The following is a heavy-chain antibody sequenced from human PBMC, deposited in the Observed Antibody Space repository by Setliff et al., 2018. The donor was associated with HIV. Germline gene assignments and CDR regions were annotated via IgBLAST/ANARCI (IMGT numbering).Heavy chain of an antibody. CDR1: GGTFSSYA. CDR3: ARDPGGYDGSGFDAFDI. J-gene: IGHJ3*02. Sequence: ASVKVSCKASGGTFSSYAISWVRQAPGQGLEWMGGIIPIFGTANYAQKFQGRVTITADESTSTAYMELSSLRSEGTAVYYCARDPGGYDGSGFDAFDIWGQGTMVTVSS. CDR2: IIPIFGTA. V-gene: IGHV1-69*13. D-gene: IGHD3-22*01.